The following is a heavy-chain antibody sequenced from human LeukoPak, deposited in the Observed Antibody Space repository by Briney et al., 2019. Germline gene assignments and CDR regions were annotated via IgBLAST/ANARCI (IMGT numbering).Heavy chain of an antibody. CDR1: SYSIFDGYY. V-gene: IGHV4-38-2*01. CDR2: FFHSGNT. CDR3: LKPGYSNSLYWFDP. J-gene: IGHJ5*02. Sequence: SETLSLISVVASYSIFDGYYLGWIRQPPGKGLEWIGSFFHSGNTYYSPALKSRVTISVYTSKNQCSLKVSSVTAADTAMYARLKPGYSNSLYWFDPWGRGTLATDAS. D-gene: IGHD6-13*01.